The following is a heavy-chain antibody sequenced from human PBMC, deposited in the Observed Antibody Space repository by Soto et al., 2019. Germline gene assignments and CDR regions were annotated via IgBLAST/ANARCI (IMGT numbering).Heavy chain of an antibody. CDR3: AKNNRCGSSTNCFVFYY. J-gene: IGHJ4*02. D-gene: IGHD2-2*01. V-gene: IGHV3-7*01. CDR2: IKQDGSEK. CDR1: GFTFSGYW. Sequence: EVQLVESGGGLVQPGGSLRLSCAASGFTFSGYWMSWVSQAPGKGLEWVANIKQDGSEKYYVDSVKGRFTISRDNAKNSLYLLMNSLRAEDTAVYYCAKNNRCGSSTNCFVFYYWGQGTLVTVSS.